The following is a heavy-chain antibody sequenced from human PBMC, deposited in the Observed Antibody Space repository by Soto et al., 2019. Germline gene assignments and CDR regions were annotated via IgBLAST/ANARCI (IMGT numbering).Heavy chain of an antibody. CDR1: GGSISSCRFH. V-gene: IGHV4-39*01. CDR2: IYYSGST. CDR3: ARRERAAGTDWWFDP. Sequence: SETLSLTCTVSGGSISSCRFHWGWIRQPPGKGLEWIGSIYYSGSTYYSPSLKSRVTISGDTSKNQFSLKLSSVTAADTAVYYCARRERAAGTDWWFDPWGQGTLVTVSS. D-gene: IGHD6-13*01. J-gene: IGHJ5*02.